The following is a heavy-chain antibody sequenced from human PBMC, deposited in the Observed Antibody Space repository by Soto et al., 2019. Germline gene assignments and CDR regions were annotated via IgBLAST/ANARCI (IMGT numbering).Heavy chain of an antibody. CDR3: ARAIVVPAAYLNWFDP. J-gene: IGHJ5*02. CDR1: GGSVSSGSYY. D-gene: IGHD2-2*01. V-gene: IGHV4-61*01. Sequence: SETLSLTCTVSGGSVSSGSYYWSWIRQPPGKGLEWIGYIYYSGSTNYNPSLKSRVTISVDTSKNQFSLKLSSVTAADTAVYYCARAIVVPAAYLNWFDPWGQGTLVTVSS. CDR2: IYYSGST.